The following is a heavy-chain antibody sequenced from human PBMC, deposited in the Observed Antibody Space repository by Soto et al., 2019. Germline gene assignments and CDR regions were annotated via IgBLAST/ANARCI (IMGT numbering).Heavy chain of an antibody. V-gene: IGHV3-30*18. CDR1: GFTFSSYG. Sequence: QVQLVESGGGVVQPGRSLRLSCAASGFTFSSYGMHWVRQAPGKGLEWVAVISYDGSNKYYADSVKGRFTISRDNSKNTLYLQMHSLRAEDTAVYYCAKRGGYYGMDVWGQGTTVTVSS. CDR2: ISYDGSNK. CDR3: AKRGGYYGMDV. J-gene: IGHJ6*02. D-gene: IGHD3-10*01.